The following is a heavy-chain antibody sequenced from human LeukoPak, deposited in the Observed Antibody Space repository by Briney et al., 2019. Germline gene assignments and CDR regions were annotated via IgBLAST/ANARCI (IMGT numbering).Heavy chain of an antibody. CDR2: IFYSGRT. J-gene: IGHJ4*02. Sequence: PSGTLSLTCTVSGGSISSSSYYWDWIRQSPGKGQQWIGSIFYSGRTYYNPSLKSRVTTSVDTSKNQFSLELSSVTAADTAVYYCASKLGARTKYYFDYWGRGTLVTVSS. CDR3: ASKLGARTKYYFDY. D-gene: IGHD1-26*01. V-gene: IGHV4-39*01. CDR1: GGSISSSSYY.